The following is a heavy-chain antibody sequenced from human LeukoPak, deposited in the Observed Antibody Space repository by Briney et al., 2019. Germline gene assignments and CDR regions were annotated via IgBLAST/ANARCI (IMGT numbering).Heavy chain of an antibody. Sequence: GGSLRLSCGASGFTFTSYAMSWVRQAPGKGLEWVSAISGSGGSTYYADSVTGRFTISRDNSKNTLYLQMNSLRAEDTAVYYCAKALDLIVVVTTLDYWGQGTLVTVSS. V-gene: IGHV3-23*01. CDR3: AKALDLIVVVTTLDY. CDR2: ISGSGGST. D-gene: IGHD3-22*01. CDR1: GFTFTSYA. J-gene: IGHJ4*02.